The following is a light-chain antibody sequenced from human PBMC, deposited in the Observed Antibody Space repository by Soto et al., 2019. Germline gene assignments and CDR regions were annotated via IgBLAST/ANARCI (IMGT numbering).Light chain of an antibody. CDR1: SSDVGGYNY. V-gene: IGLV2-11*01. Sequence: QSALTQPRSVSGSPGQSVTISCTGTSSDVGGYNYGYWYQQHPGKAPKLMIYDVSKRPSGVPDRFSGSKSGNTGSLTISGLQAEDEADYYCRSYAGSDTVFGGGTQLTVL. J-gene: IGLJ3*02. CDR3: RSYAGSDTV. CDR2: DVS.